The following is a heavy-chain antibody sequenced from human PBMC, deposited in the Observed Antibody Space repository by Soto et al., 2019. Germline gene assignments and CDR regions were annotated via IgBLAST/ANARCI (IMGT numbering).Heavy chain of an antibody. CDR1: GFTFSSYG. V-gene: IGHV3-23*01. CDR3: AKHLWFGESVFDP. CDR2: IRGSADSA. Sequence: GGSLILSCAASGFTFSSYGMSWVRQAPRKGLEWVSTIRGSADSANYADSVKGRFTISRDNSKNMLYLQMNSLRADDTAVYYCAKHLWFGESVFDPWGQGTLVTVSS. D-gene: IGHD3-10*01. J-gene: IGHJ5*02.